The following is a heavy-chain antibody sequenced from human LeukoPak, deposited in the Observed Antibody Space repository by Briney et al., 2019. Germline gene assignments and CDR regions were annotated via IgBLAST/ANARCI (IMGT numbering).Heavy chain of an antibody. D-gene: IGHD5-18*01. CDR1: DGSIREYY. V-gene: IGHV4-59*08. CDR2: IHSSGST. Sequence: PSETLSLTCTVSDGSIREYYWSWLRQSPGKGLEWIGYIHSSGSTVYNPSLESRVTFSIGAPRNHFYLNMTSVTAADTAVYYCARGAALVTHKYFDYWGPGTLVTVSS. CDR3: ARGAALVTHKYFDY. J-gene: IGHJ4*02.